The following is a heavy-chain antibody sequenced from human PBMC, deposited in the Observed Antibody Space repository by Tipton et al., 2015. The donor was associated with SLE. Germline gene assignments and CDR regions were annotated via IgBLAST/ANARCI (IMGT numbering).Heavy chain of an antibody. D-gene: IGHD6-13*01. CDR2: IIHSGST. Sequence: TLSLTCTVSGGSISSSSYYWGWIRQPPGKGLEWIGEIIHSGSTNYNPSLKSRVTISVDTSKNQFSLKLSSVTAADTAVYYCAREYSSSWFSLGYWGQGTLVTVSS. J-gene: IGHJ4*02. CDR3: AREYSSSWFSLGY. CDR1: GGSISSSSYY. V-gene: IGHV4-39*07.